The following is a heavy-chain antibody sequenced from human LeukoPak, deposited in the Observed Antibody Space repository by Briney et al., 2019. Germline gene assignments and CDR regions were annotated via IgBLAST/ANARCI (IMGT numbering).Heavy chain of an antibody. CDR1: GFIFSSYA. V-gene: IGHV3-23*01. Sequence: GGSLRLSCAASGFIFSSYAMSWVRQAPGKGLEWVSAISGSGGSTYYADSVKGRFTISRDNSKNTLYLQMNSLRAEDTAVYYCARDSYGDANFDSWGQGTLVTVSS. D-gene: IGHD4-17*01. CDR2: ISGSGGST. CDR3: ARDSYGDANFDS. J-gene: IGHJ4*02.